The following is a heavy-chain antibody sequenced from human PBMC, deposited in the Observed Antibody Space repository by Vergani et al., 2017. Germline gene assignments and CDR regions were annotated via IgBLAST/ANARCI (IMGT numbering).Heavy chain of an antibody. D-gene: IGHD3-22*01. CDR2: IIPIFGTA. J-gene: IGHJ4*02. CDR1: GGTFSSYA. Sequence: QVQLVQSGAEVKKPGSSVKVSCKASGGTFSSYAISWVRQAPGKGLEWMGGIIPIFGTANYAPKFQGRVTITADESTSTDYMELSSLRSEDTAVYYCARGRYYYDSSGYPFDYWGQGTLVTVSS. V-gene: IGHV1-69*01. CDR3: ARGRYYYDSSGYPFDY.